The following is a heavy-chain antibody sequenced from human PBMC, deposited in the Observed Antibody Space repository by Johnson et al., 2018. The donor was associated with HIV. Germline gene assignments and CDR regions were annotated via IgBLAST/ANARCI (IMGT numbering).Heavy chain of an antibody. CDR2: IWYDGSNK. CDR3: AKTWDDYDDAFDI. D-gene: IGHD4/OR15-4a*01. J-gene: IGHJ3*02. V-gene: IGHV3-33*06. CDR1: GFTFSSYG. Sequence: QVQVLESGGGVVQPGRSLRLSCAASGFTFSSYGMHWVRQAPGKGLEWVAVIWYDGSNKYYADSVQGRFTISRDNSKNTLYLQMNSLRAEDTAVYYCAKTWDDYDDAFDIWGQGTMFTVSS.